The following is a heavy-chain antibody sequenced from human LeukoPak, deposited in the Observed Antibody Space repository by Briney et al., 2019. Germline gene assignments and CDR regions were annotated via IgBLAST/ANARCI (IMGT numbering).Heavy chain of an antibody. D-gene: IGHD2-2*01. CDR3: ARQGYQLPHTFDY. CDR2: IYSGDSDT. V-gene: IGHV5-51*01. Sequence: PGEPLKISCKGSGYSFTSYWIGWVRQMPGKGLEWMGIIYSGDSDTRYSPSFQGQVTISADKSISTAYLQWSSLKASDTAMYYCARQGYQLPHTFDYWGQGTLVTVSS. J-gene: IGHJ4*02. CDR1: GYSFTSYW.